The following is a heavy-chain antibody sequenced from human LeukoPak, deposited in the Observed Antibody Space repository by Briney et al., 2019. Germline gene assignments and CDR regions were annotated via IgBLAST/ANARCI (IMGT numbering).Heavy chain of an antibody. CDR2: ISSSSSYI. J-gene: IGHJ4*02. Sequence: GGSLRLFCAASGFTFSSYSMNWVRQAPGKGLEWVSSISSSSSYIYYADSVKGRFTISRDNAKNSLYLQMNSLRAEDTAVYYCARALVGATTFVFFDYWGQGTLVTVSS. CDR3: ARALVGATTFVFFDY. CDR1: GFTFSSYS. D-gene: IGHD1-26*01. V-gene: IGHV3-21*01.